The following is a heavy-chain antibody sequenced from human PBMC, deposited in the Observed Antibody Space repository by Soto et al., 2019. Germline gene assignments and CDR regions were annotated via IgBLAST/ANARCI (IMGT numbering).Heavy chain of an antibody. D-gene: IGHD3-10*02. J-gene: IGHJ3*01. V-gene: IGHV3-23*01. CDR2: FFGSGHIT. CDR1: GFTFTTFA. CDR3: AKDPNTDYVGAFEF. Sequence: EVQLLESGGGLVQPGGSLRFSCPASGFTFTTFAMSWVRQAPGKGPGWVSGFFGSGHITFYADSVKGGFIVSRDNSKNTLSLQMNSLRAEDTAVYYCAKDPNTDYVGAFEFWGHGTMVTVSS.